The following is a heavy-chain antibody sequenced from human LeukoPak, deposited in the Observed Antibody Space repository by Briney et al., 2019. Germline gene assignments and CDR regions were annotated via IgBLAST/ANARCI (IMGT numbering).Heavy chain of an antibody. Sequence: MASETLSLTCSVAGGSISSHCWTWIRQPPGKGLEWIGYIPYSGITNYNPSLKSRVSISVDTSMNQLSLKVNSVTAADTAVYYCARLAVAGDYDHFYFYMDVWGKGTTVTVSS. V-gene: IGHV4-59*11. CDR2: IPYSGIT. D-gene: IGHD6-19*01. CDR1: GGSISSHC. CDR3: ARLAVAGDYDHFYFYMDV. J-gene: IGHJ6*03.